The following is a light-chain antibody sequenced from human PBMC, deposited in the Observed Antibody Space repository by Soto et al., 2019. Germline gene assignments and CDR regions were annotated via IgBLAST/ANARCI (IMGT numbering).Light chain of an antibody. V-gene: IGKV3-15*01. J-gene: IGKJ1*01. Sequence: EIVMTQSPATLSVSPGERATFSCRASQSVSSNLAWYQQKPGQAPRLLIYGASTRATGIPARFSGSGSGTEFTLTISSLQSEDFAVYYCQQYNDWPSWTFGQGTKLEIK. CDR2: GAS. CDR1: QSVSSN. CDR3: QQYNDWPSWT.